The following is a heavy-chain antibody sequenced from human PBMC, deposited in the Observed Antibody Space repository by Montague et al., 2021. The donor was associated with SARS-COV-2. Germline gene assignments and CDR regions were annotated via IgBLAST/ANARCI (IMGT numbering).Heavy chain of an antibody. CDR1: GGSITSYY. V-gene: IGHV4-4*07. Sequence: SETLSLTCTVSGGSITSYYWSWIRQPAGKGLECIGLIYTSGSTNYNPSLKSRVTMSVDTSRKQFSLKLSSVTAADTAVYYCTRHVHVTWPEPSPGFDYWGQGTLVTVSS. J-gene: IGHJ4*02. D-gene: IGHD1-1*01. CDR2: IYTSGST. CDR3: TRHVHVTWPEPSPGFDY.